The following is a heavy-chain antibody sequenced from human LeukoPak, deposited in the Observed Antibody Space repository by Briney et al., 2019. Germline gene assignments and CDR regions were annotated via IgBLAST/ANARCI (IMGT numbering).Heavy chain of an antibody. J-gene: IGHJ4*02. CDR2: ITSGAGIT. CDR3: AKGDYYDFDY. V-gene: IGHV3-23*01. Sequence: GGSLRLSCAASGFTFSNFGMNWVRQAPGKGLEWVSIITSGAGITYYADSVKGRFTISRDNSENTLYLQMNSLRAEDTAVYYCAKGDYYDFDYWGQGTLVTVSS. CDR1: GFTFSNFG. D-gene: IGHD3-10*01.